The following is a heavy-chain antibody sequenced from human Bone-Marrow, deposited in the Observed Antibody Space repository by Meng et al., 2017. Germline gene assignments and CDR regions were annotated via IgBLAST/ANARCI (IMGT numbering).Heavy chain of an antibody. J-gene: IGHJ3*02. Sequence: GESLKISCAASGFTFSDYYMSWIRQAPGKGLEWVSYISSSGSTIYYADSVKGRFTISRDNAKNSLYLQMNSLRAEDTAVYYCARGIAYCGGDCYSLGDAFDIWGQGTMVTVSS. CDR1: GFTFSDYY. D-gene: IGHD2-21*02. CDR2: ISSSGSTI. CDR3: ARGIAYCGGDCYSLGDAFDI. V-gene: IGHV3-11*04.